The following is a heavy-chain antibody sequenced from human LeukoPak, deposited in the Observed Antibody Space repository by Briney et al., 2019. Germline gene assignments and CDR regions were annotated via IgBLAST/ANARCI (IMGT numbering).Heavy chain of an antibody. CDR3: TKGGVVSAFGY. J-gene: IGHJ4*02. Sequence: GGSLRLSCSASGFSFGTYTMTWVRQAPGKGLECVATISGSGGNTYYTDSVQGRFTISRDNSMHTLFRQMSSLRVEDTALDYCTKGGVVSAFGYWGQGVLVTVSS. V-gene: IGHV3-23*01. CDR2: ISGSGGNT. D-gene: IGHD2-21*01. CDR1: GFSFGTYT.